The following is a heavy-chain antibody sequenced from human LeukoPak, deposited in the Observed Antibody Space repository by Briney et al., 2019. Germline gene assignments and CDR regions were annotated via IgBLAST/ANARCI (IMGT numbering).Heavy chain of an antibody. V-gene: IGHV1-69*06. J-gene: IGHJ4*02. Sequence: GASVKVSCKASGGTFSSYAISGVRQAPGQGREWMGGIIPIFGTANYAQKFQGRVTITADKSTSTADMDLSSLRSEDTAVYYCARGGFMGLMDGRVVAAPFAYWGQGTLVPVSS. D-gene: IGHD2-15*01. CDR1: GGTFSSYA. CDR2: IIPIFGTA. CDR3: ARGGFMGLMDGRVVAAPFAY.